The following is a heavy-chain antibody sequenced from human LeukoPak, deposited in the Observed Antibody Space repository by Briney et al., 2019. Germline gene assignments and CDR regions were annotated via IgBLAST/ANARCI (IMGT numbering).Heavy chain of an antibody. CDR2: ISWNSGSI. V-gene: IGHV3-9*01. D-gene: IGHD3-22*01. J-gene: IGHJ5*02. CDR1: GFTFDDYA. CDR3: AKDFQGSSGYYGDWFDP. Sequence: PGRSLRLSCAASGFTFDDYAMHWVRQAPGKGLEWVSGISWNSGSIGYADSVKGRFTISRDNAKNSLYLQMNSLRAEDTALYYCAKDFQGSSGYYGDWFDPWGQGNPGHRLL.